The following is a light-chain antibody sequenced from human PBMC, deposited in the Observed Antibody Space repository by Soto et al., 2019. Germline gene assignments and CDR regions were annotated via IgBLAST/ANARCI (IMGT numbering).Light chain of an antibody. CDR1: QSISSY. V-gene: IGKV1-39*01. CDR2: AAS. Sequence: DIQMTQSPSSLSASVGDRVTITCRASQSISSYFNWYQQKTGKAPKHLIYAASSLQSGVPSRFSGSGSGTDFTLTISSLQPEDFATYYCQQSYSTPTFGGGTKVEIK. CDR3: QQSYSTPT. J-gene: IGKJ4*01.